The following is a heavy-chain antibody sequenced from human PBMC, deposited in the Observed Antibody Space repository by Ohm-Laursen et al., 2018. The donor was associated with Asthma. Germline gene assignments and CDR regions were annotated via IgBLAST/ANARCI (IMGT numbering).Heavy chain of an antibody. CDR2: IYYSGIT. V-gene: IGHV4-31*03. D-gene: IGHD3-22*01. Sequence: TLSLTCTISGDSISSGNNYRSWIRQHPGKGLEWIGYIYYSGITYSNPSLRSRVSISVDTSKNQFSLKLSPVTAADTAVYYCARGTFYYESTGYYFFDHWGQGALVTVSS. J-gene: IGHJ4*02. CDR1: GDSISSGNNY. CDR3: ARGTFYYESTGYYFFDH.